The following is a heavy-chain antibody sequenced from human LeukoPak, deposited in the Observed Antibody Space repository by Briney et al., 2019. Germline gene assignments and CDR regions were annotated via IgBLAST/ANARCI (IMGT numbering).Heavy chain of an antibody. Sequence: GPGEVSCKAFGYPFTSYAMNWVPEAPGQGLGGMGWINTNTGNPTYAQGFTGRFVFSLDTSVSTAYLQISSLKAEDTAVYYCATSTVGDYGMDVWGQGTTVTVSS. CDR1: GYPFTSYA. CDR2: INTNTGNP. J-gene: IGHJ6*02. V-gene: IGHV7-4-1*02. D-gene: IGHD4-23*01. CDR3: ATSTVGDYGMDV.